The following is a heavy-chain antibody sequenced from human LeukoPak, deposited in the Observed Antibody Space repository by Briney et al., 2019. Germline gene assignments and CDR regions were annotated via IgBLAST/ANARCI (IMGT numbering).Heavy chain of an antibody. CDR2: IYPGDSDT. CDR1: GYSFTSYW. D-gene: IGHD5-18*01. J-gene: IGHJ3*02. Sequence: GESLKISCKGSGYSFTSYWIGWVRQMPGKGLEWMGIIYPGDSDTRYSPSFLGQVTISADKSISIVYLQWSSLKASDSAMYYCARGYNYAFGAFDIWGQGTKVTASS. CDR3: ARGYNYAFGAFDI. V-gene: IGHV5-51*01.